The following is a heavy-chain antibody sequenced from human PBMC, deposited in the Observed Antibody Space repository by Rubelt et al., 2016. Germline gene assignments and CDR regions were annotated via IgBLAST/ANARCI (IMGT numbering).Heavy chain of an antibody. CDR2: ISYDGSNK. CDR3: SRGITTSHYYSYYGMDV. V-gene: IGHV3-30*04. J-gene: IGHJ6*02. D-gene: IGHD2/OR15-2a*01. CDR1: GFTFSSYA. Sequence: CAASGFTFSSYAMHWVRQAPGKGLEWVAVISYDGSNKYYADSVKGRFTISRDNSKNTLYLQRNSLRAEDTAVYYCSRGITTSHYYSYYGMDVWGQGTTVTVSS.